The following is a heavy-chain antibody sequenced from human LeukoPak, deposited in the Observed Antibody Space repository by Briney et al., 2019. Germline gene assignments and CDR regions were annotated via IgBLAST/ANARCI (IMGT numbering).Heavy chain of an antibody. D-gene: IGHD1-26*01. Sequence: GVSLRLSCAASGFTFSSYAMSWVRQARGKGLEWVSAISGSGGSTYYADSVKGRFTISRDNSKNTLYLQMNSLRAEDTAVYYCAKHWGATDFDYWGQGTLVTVSS. V-gene: IGHV3-23*01. CDR3: AKHWGATDFDY. CDR1: GFTFSSYA. CDR2: ISGSGGST. J-gene: IGHJ4*02.